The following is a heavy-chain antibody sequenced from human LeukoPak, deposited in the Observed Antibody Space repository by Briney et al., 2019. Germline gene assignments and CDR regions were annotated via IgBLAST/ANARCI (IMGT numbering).Heavy chain of an antibody. J-gene: IGHJ5*02. D-gene: IGHD6-13*01. Sequence: PSETLSLTCTVSGGSISSSSHSWGWIRQPPGKGLEWTGSIYYTGTTYYNPSLKSRVTISVDTSKNQFSLKLNSVTAADTAVYYCAQSLGSSNWIGNWFDTWGQGTLVTVSS. CDR2: IYYTGTT. CDR3: AQSLGSSNWIGNWFDT. CDR1: GGSISSSSHS. V-gene: IGHV4-39*01.